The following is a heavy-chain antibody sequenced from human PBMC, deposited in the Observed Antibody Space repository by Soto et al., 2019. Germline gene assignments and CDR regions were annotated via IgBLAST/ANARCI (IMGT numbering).Heavy chain of an antibody. Sequence: GPKVSSETLSLTCAVSGYSISSGYYWGWIRQPPGKGLEWIGSIYHSGSTYYNPSLKSRVTISVDTSKNQFSLKLSSVTAADTAVYYCARDGSDGTLITIFGVGGYGMDVWGQGTTVTVSS. CDR2: IYHSGST. J-gene: IGHJ6*02. CDR1: GYSISSGYY. V-gene: IGHV4-38-2*02. CDR3: ARDGSDGTLITIFGVGGYGMDV. D-gene: IGHD3-3*01.